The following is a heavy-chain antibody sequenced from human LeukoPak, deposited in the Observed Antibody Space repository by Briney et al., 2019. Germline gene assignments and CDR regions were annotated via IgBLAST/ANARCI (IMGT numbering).Heavy chain of an antibody. CDR1: GGTFSSYA. Sequence: GASVKVSCKASGGTFSSYAISWVRQAPGQGLEWMGGIIPIFGTANYAQKFQGRVTITADESTSTAYMELSSLRSEDTAMYYCASNSATIADYGGNSEGGCFDYWGQGTLVTVSS. D-gene: IGHD4-23*01. J-gene: IGHJ4*02. V-gene: IGHV1-69*13. CDR2: IIPIFGTA. CDR3: ASNSATIADYGGNSEGGCFDY.